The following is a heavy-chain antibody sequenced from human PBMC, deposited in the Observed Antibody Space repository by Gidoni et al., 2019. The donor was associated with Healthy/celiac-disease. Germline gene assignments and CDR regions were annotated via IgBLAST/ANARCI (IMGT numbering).Heavy chain of an antibody. D-gene: IGHD6-19*01. J-gene: IGHJ4*02. CDR2: INHSGST. CDR3: ARPYSSGWHVFDY. Sequence: QVQLQPWGAGLLKPSETLSLTCAVYGGSFSGYYWNWIRQPPGKGLEWIGEINHSGSTNYNPSLKSRVTISVDTSNNQFSLKLSSVTAADTAVYYCARPYSSGWHVFDYWGQGTLVTVSS. V-gene: IGHV4-34*01. CDR1: GGSFSGYY.